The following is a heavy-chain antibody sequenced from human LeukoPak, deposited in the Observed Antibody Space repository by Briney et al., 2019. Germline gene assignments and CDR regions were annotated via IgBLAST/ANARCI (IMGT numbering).Heavy chain of an antibody. D-gene: IGHD1-7*01. V-gene: IGHV4-34*01. J-gene: IGHJ6*03. CDR3: ARRWNYGRNYYIDV. Sequence: PSETLSLTCAAYGGSFSNYYWSWIRQPPGKGLEWIGEINDSGRTNYNPSLMSRVTVSVDTSKKQFSLRLTSVTATDTAVYYCARRWNYGRNYYIDVWGKGATVSVSS. CDR2: INDSGRT. CDR1: GGSFSNYY.